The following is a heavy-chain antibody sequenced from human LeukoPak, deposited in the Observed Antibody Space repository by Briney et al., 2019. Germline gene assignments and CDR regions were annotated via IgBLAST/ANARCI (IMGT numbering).Heavy chain of an antibody. CDR3: ARHLLGSELHYFVY. V-gene: IGHV3-21*01. Sequence: PGGSLRLSYAASGFTFSTYNMNWVRQAPGKGLEWVPSISGSSSYIYYADSVKGRFSISRDNAKNSLYLQMNSLRAEDTAVYYCARHLLGSELHYFVYWGQGTLVTVSS. CDR1: GFTFSTYN. D-gene: IGHD1-7*01. J-gene: IGHJ4*02. CDR2: ISGSSSYI.